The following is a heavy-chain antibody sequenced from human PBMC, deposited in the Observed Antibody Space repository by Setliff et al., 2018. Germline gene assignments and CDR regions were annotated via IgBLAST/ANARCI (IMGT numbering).Heavy chain of an antibody. CDR2: IYYSGST. CDR1: GGSISSSSYY. CDR3: ARDKYTYGYFDWFDP. V-gene: IGHV4-39*07. Sequence: KSSETLSLTCTVSGGSISSSSYYWGWIRQPPGKGLEWIGSIYYSGSTYYIPSLKSRVTISVDTSQNQFSLKLSSVTAADTAVYYCARDKYTYGYFDWFDPWGQGTLVTVSS. D-gene: IGHD5-18*01. J-gene: IGHJ5*02.